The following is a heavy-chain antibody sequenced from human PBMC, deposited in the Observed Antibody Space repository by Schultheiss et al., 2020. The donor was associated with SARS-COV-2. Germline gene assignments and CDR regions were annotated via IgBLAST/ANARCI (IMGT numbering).Heavy chain of an antibody. V-gene: IGHV3-30*03. D-gene: IGHD2-21*01. CDR2: ISYDGSNK. J-gene: IGHJ2*01. CDR3: SRGGDQAYWYFDL. CDR1: GFTFSSYG. Sequence: GESLKISCAASGFTFSSYGMHWVRQAPGKGLEWVAVISYDGSNKYYADSVKGRFTISRDNSKNTLYLQMNSLRAEDTAVYYCSRGGDQAYWYFDLWGRGTLVTVSS.